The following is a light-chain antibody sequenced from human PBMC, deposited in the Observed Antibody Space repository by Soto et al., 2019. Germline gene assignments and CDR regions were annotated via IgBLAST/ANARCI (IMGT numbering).Light chain of an antibody. CDR1: SGYSNYK. CDR2: VGTGIVE. V-gene: IGLV9-49*01. J-gene: IGLJ2*01. Sequence: QPVLTQPPSASASLGASVTLTCTLSSGYSNYKVDWYQQRPGKGPRFVMRVGTGIVESKGDGIPDRFSVLGSGLNRYLTIKNIQEEDESDYHCGADHGSGSNFVVVFGGGTKVTVL. CDR3: GADHGSGSNFVVV.